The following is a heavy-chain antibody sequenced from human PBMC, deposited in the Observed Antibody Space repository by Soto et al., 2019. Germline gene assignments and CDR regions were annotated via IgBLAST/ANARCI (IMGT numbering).Heavy chain of an antibody. CDR2: INHSGST. CDR1: PRPLWGNY. CDR3: AWGDGMDV. J-gene: IGHJ6*02. V-gene: IGHV4-34*01. Sequence: PSETMSLTCALSPRPLWGNYWSWIRQPPGKGLEWIGEINHSGSTNYNPSLKSRVTISVDTSKNQFSLKLSSVTAADTAVYYCAWGDGMDVWGQGTTVTVS.